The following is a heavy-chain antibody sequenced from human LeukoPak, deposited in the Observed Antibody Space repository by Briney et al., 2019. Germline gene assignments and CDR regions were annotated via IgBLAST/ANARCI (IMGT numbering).Heavy chain of an antibody. J-gene: IGHJ4*02. D-gene: IGHD2-2*01. CDR2: INPNSGGT. V-gene: IGHV1-2*02. CDR1: GYTFTGYY. Sequence: GASVKVSCKASGYTFTGYYTHWVRQAPGQGLEWMGWINPNSGGTNYAQKFQGRVTITRDTSISTAYMELSRLRSDDTAVYYCARISLPSWKLGYFDYWGQGTLVTVSS. CDR3: ARISLPSWKLGYFDY.